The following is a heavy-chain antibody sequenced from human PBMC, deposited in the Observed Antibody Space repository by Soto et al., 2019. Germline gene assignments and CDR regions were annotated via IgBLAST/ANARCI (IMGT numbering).Heavy chain of an antibody. CDR1: GFTFSSYA. Sequence: EVQLLESGGGLVQPGGSLRLSCAASGFTFSSYAMSWVRQAPGKGLEWVSAISGSGGSTYYADSVKGRFTISRDNSKNTLYLQMNSLRAEDTAVYYCAKDLERYDCWSDTFNWFDPWGQGTLVTVSS. CDR3: AKDLERYDCWSDTFNWFDP. J-gene: IGHJ5*02. D-gene: IGHD3-3*01. CDR2: ISGSGGST. V-gene: IGHV3-23*01.